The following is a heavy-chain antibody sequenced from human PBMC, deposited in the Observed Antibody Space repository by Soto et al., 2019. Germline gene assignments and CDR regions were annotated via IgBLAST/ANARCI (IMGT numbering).Heavy chain of an antibody. D-gene: IGHD3-3*01. CDR1: GGSISSYY. J-gene: IGHJ4*02. CDR3: ARVSYYDFWSGYGFDY. CDR2: IYYSGST. Sequence: SETLSLTCTVSGGSISSYYWSWIRQPPGKGLEWIGYIYYSGSTNYNPSLKSRVTISVDTSKNQFSLKLSSVTAADTAVYYCARVSYYDFWSGYGFDYWGQGTLVTVSS. V-gene: IGHV4-59*01.